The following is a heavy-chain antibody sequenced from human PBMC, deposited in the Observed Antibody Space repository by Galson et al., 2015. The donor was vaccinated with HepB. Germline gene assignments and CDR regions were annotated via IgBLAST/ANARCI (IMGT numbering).Heavy chain of an antibody. CDR3: ARGRWGSYRYTTDNWFDP. Sequence: SLRLSCAASGFTFSSYSMNWVRQAPGKGLEWVSYISSSSSTIYYADSVKGRFTISRDNAKNSLYLQMNSLRAGDTAVYYCARGRWGSYRYTTDNWFDPWGQGTLVTVSS. J-gene: IGHJ5*02. D-gene: IGHD3-16*02. CDR2: ISSSSSTI. CDR1: GFTFSSYS. V-gene: IGHV3-48*01.